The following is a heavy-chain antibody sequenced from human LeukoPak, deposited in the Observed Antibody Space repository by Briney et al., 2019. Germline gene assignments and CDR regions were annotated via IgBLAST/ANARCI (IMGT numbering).Heavy chain of an antibody. D-gene: IGHD5-24*01. J-gene: IGHJ3*02. CDR1: GYTFTGYY. Sequence: ASVTVSFTASGYTFTGYYMHWVRQAPGQGLEWMGWINPNSGGTNYAQKFQGRVTMTRDTSISTAYMELSRLRSDDTAVYYCARDQGWLQTNDAFDIWGQGTMVTVSS. CDR3: ARDQGWLQTNDAFDI. CDR2: INPNSGGT. V-gene: IGHV1-2*02.